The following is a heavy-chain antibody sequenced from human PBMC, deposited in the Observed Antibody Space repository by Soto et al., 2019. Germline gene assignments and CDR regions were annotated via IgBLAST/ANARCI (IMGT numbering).Heavy chain of an antibody. CDR3: VKGLRLGYCSGGSCLRKNWFDP. CDR2: ISSNGGST. CDR1: GFTFSSYA. D-gene: IGHD2-15*01. V-gene: IGHV3-64D*08. Sequence: GGSLRLSCSASGFTFSSYAMHWVRQAPGKGLEYVSAISSNGGSTYYADSVKGRFTISRDNSKNTLYLQMSSLRAEDTAVYYCVKGLRLGYCSGGSCLRKNWFDPWGQGTLVTVSS. J-gene: IGHJ5*02.